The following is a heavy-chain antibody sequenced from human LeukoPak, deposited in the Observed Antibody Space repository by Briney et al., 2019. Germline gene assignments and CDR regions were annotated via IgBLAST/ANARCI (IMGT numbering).Heavy chain of an antibody. V-gene: IGHV3-30*04. CDR1: GFTFSSYA. D-gene: IGHD5-18*01. CDR2: VSYDGSNK. Sequence: HSGGSLRLSCAASGFTFSSYAMDWVRQAPGKGLEWVAVVSYDGSNKFHADSVKGRFTISRDNSKNTLYLQMNSLRAEDTAVYYCARDWSLGYSIDYWGRGTLVTVSS. J-gene: IGHJ4*02. CDR3: ARDWSLGYSIDY.